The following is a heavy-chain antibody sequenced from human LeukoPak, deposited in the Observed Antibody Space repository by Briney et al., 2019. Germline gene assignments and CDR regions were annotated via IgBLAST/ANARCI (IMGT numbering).Heavy chain of an antibody. D-gene: IGHD2-8*01. CDR3: ARALYCTNGVCYTGFDY. V-gene: IGHV1-2*02. J-gene: IGHJ4*02. Sequence: ASVKVSCKASGYTFTGYYMHWVRQAPGQGLEWMGWINPNSGGTNYAQKFQGRVTMTRDTSISTAYMEVSRLRSDDTAVYYCARALYCTNGVCYTGFDYWGQGTLVTVSS. CDR2: INPNSGGT. CDR1: GYTFTGYY.